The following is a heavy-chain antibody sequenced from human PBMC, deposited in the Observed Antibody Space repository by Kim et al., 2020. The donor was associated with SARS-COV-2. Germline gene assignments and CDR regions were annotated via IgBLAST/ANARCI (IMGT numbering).Heavy chain of an antibody. D-gene: IGHD3-10*01. J-gene: IGHJ4*02. CDR2: IYYSGST. CDR1: GGSISSGGYY. Sequence: SETLSHTCTVSGGSISSGGYYWSWIRQHPGKGLEWIGYIYYSGSTYYNPSLKSRVTISVDTSKNQFSLKLSSVTAADTAVYYCARLTMVRGVIITRDYWGQGTLVTVSS. CDR3: ARLTMVRGVIITRDY. V-gene: IGHV4-31*03.